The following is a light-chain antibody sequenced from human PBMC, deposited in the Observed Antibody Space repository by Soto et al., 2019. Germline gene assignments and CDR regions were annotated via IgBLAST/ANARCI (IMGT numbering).Light chain of an antibody. CDR1: QSVSSN. CDR3: QHYNDWVKT. CDR2: GAS. J-gene: IGKJ2*01. V-gene: IGKV3-15*01. Sequence: EIVMTQSPATLSVSPGERATLSCRASQSVSSNLAWYQQKPGQAPRLLIYGASTRATGIPARFSGSGSGTEFPLTISSLQSEDLAVYYCQHYNDWVKTFGQGTKLEIK.